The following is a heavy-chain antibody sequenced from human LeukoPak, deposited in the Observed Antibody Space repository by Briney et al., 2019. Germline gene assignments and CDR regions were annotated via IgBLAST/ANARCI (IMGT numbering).Heavy chain of an antibody. CDR1: GASISSGTYY. V-gene: IGHV4-39*01. D-gene: IGHD4-11*01. J-gene: IGHJ4*02. Sequence: PSETLSLTCTVSGASISSGTYYWTWIRQPPGKGLEWIGSIYHTGTSYYNPSLTSRVSTSVDTSKNRFSLRLSSVTAADTAVYYCARGGPEPDDSGGGYYFDYWGQGTLVTVSS. CDR2: IYHTGTS. CDR3: ARGGPEPDDSGGGYYFDY.